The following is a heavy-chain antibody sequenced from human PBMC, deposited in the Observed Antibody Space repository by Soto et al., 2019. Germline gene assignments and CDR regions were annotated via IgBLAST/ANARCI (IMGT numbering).Heavy chain of an antibody. CDR1: GYSFTSYW. D-gene: IGHD3-10*01. CDR3: AGGGVRGVITRTRDYYGMDV. V-gene: IGHV5-51*01. CDR2: IYPGDSDT. Sequence: HGESLKISCKGSGYSFTSYWIGWVRQIPGKGLEWMGIIYPGDSDTRYSPSFQGQVTISADKSISTAYLQWSSLKASDTAMYYCAGGGVRGVITRTRDYYGMDVWGQGTTVTVSS. J-gene: IGHJ6*02.